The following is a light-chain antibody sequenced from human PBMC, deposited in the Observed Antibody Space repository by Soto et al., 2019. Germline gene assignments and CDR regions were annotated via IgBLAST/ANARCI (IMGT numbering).Light chain of an antibody. CDR2: GAS. CDR1: QSVSSSY. CDR3: KQYGSSPQT. V-gene: IGKV3-20*01. J-gene: IGKJ1*01. Sequence: EIVLTQSPGTLSLSPGERATLSCRASQSVSSSYLAWYQQKPGQAPRLLIYGASSRATGIPDRFSGSGSGTDFTLTISILEPEDFAVYYCKQYGSSPQTFGQGTKVEIK.